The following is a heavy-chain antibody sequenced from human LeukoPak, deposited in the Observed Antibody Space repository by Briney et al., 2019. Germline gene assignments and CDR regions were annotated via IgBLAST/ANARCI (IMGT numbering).Heavy chain of an antibody. CDR2: MNPNSGNT. Sequence: ASVKVSCKASGYTFTIYDINWVRQATGQGLEWMGWMNPNSGNTGYAQKFYVRVTMTRDTSITTAYMELSRLRSDDTAVFYCARSPHILTGENFDFWGQGTLVTVSS. CDR1: GYTFTIYD. V-gene: IGHV1-8*02. D-gene: IGHD3-9*01. J-gene: IGHJ4*02. CDR3: ARSPHILTGENFDF.